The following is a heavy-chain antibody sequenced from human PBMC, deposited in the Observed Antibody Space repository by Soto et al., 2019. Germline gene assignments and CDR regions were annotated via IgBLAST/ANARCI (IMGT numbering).Heavy chain of an antibody. V-gene: IGHV3-23*01. J-gene: IGHJ4*02. CDR3: SKLNVLFLGQPRRITMKNYPLKGALFDY. Sequence: PGGSLRLSCAASGFTFSSYAMSWVRQAPGKGQEWVSAISGSGGSTYYADSVKGRFTISRDNSKNTLYLQMNSLRAEDTAVYYFSKLNVLFLGQPRRITMKNYPLKGALFDYWGQGTLVTVSS. CDR1: GFTFSSYA. CDR2: ISGSGGST. D-gene: IGHD3-22*01.